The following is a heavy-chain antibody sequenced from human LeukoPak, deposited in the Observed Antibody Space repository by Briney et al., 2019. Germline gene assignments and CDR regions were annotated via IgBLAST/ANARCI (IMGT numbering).Heavy chain of an antibody. V-gene: IGHV3-21*01. CDR1: GFAFNSYT. CDR2: ITSRSSHI. D-gene: IGHD4-11*01. J-gene: IGHJ6*03. Sequence: GGSLRLSCEASGFAFNSYTITWVRQAPGKGLESVSSITSRSSHIYIADSVKGRFAISRDNAKNSLFLQMSSLRVEDTAVYYCARVAQGATTENYFYYYMDVWGKGTTVTVSS. CDR3: ARVAQGATTENYFYYYMDV.